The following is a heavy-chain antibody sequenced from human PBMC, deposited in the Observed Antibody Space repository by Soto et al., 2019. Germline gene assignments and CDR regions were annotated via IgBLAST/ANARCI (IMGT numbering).Heavy chain of an antibody. J-gene: IGHJ3*02. Sequence: SVKRCWTAAGDTFRRDAGILGRQAPGQGLEWMGGIIPIFGTANYAQKFQGRVTITADESTSTAYMELSSLRSEDTAVYYCQSIAAAGMHACDTWGQGTIVTVSS. CDR3: QSIAAAGMHACDT. V-gene: IGHV1-69*01. D-gene: IGHD6-13*01. CDR2: IIPIFGTA. CDR1: GDTFRRDA.